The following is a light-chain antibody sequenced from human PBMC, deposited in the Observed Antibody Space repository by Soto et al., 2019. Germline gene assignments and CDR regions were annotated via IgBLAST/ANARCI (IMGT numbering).Light chain of an antibody. J-gene: IGKJ1*01. CDR3: QQYANWPKS. Sequence: EIVMTQSPATLSASPGEIATLSCRASQSVSSNLAWYQQKPGQAPRLLIYGAFTRAAGVPARFSGSGSGTEFTLTISSLQSEDSAVYFCQQYANWPKSFGKGTRVDI. CDR1: QSVSSN. CDR2: GAF. V-gene: IGKV3-15*01.